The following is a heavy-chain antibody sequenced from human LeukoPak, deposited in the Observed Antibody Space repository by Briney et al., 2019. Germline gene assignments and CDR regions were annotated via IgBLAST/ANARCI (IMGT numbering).Heavy chain of an antibody. V-gene: IGHV3-23*01. J-gene: IGHJ4*02. D-gene: IGHD4-17*01. CDR3: AKERGYSGDPQDFDY. Sequence: GGSLRLSCAASGFTFSSYAMSWVRQAPGKGLEWVSAISHSGGTTYYADSVKGRFTISRDNSKNTLYLQINSLRAEDTAVYYCAKERGYSGDPQDFDYWGQGTLVTVSS. CDR2: ISHSGGTT. CDR1: GFTFSSYA.